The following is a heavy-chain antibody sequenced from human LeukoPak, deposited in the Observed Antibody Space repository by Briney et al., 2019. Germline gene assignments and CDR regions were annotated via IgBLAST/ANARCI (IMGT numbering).Heavy chain of an antibody. CDR2: IKQDGSDK. Sequence: PGGSLRLSCAASGFTFSTYWMSWVRQAPGKGLEWVANIKQDGSDKFYVDSVKGRFTISRDNAKNPMYLQMSSLRAEDTAIYYCARVLPVASRDYWGQGTLVTVSS. D-gene: IGHD2-2*01. J-gene: IGHJ4*02. CDR3: ARVLPVASRDY. CDR1: GFTFSTYW. V-gene: IGHV3-7*01.